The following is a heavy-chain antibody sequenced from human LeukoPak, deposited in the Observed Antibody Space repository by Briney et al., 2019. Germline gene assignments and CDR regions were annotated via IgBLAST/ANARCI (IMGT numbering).Heavy chain of an antibody. D-gene: IGHD3-22*01. CDR3: ARGGGYYDSSGYYDY. Sequence: PGGSLRLSCAASGFTFSSYWVHWVRQAPGKGLVWVSRINSDGSSTSYADSVKGRFTISRDNAKNTLYLQMNSLRAEDTAVYYCARGGGYYDSSGYYDYWGQGTLVTVSS. V-gene: IGHV3-74*01. J-gene: IGHJ4*02. CDR2: INSDGSST. CDR1: GFTFSSYW.